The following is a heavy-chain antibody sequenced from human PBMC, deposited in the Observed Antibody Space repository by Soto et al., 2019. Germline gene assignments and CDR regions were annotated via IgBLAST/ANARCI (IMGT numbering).Heavy chain of an antibody. Sequence: QVQLVQSGAEVNKPGSSVKVSCKASGGTFSTYASNWLRQAPGQGLEWMGGIIPIFGTANYAQKFQGRVTITADKSTSTAYMDLSSLTSDDTAVYYCARAYSGSYFDSWGQGTLVTVSS. J-gene: IGHJ4*02. CDR2: IIPIFGTA. CDR3: ARAYSGSYFDS. V-gene: IGHV1-69*14. D-gene: IGHD1-26*01. CDR1: GGTFSTYA.